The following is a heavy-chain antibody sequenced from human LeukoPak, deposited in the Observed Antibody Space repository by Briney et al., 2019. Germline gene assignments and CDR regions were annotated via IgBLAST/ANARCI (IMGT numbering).Heavy chain of an antibody. CDR1: GFTFSSYW. V-gene: IGHV3-7*01. D-gene: IGHD1-26*01. J-gene: IGHJ5*02. CDR2: IKQDGSEK. Sequence: GGSLRLSCAASGFTFSSYWMSWVRQAPGKGLEWVANIKQDGSEKYYVDSVKGRFTISRDNAKNSLYLQMNSLRAEDTAVYYCARDSVGVYRWFDPWGQGTLVTVSS. CDR3: ARDSVGVYRWFDP.